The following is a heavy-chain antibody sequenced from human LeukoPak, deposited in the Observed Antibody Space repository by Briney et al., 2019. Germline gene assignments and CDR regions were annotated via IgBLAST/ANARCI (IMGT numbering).Heavy chain of an antibody. J-gene: IGHJ4*02. D-gene: IGHD3-22*01. Sequence: GGSLRLSCAASGFTFSGYAMHWVRQAPGKGLEWVAVISYDGSNKYYADSVKGRFTISRDNSKNTLYLQMNSLRAEDTAVCYCARVSEYYYDSSGYLRYWGQGTLVTVSS. CDR1: GFTFSGYA. CDR3: ARVSEYYYDSSGYLRY. V-gene: IGHV3-30*04. CDR2: ISYDGSNK.